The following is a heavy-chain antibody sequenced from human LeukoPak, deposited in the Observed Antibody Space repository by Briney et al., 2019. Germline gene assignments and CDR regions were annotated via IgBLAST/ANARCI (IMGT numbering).Heavy chain of an antibody. J-gene: IGHJ4*02. V-gene: IGHV3-7*01. Sequence: GGALRLSCAASGFTFSSYWMTWVRQAPGKGLEWVANIKQDGSEKYYVDSVKGRVTISRDNAKNSLYLQMNSLRAEDTAVYYCARGGYDSSGYRIEDYWGQGTLVTVSS. CDR3: ARGGYDSSGYRIEDY. D-gene: IGHD3-22*01. CDR2: IKQDGSEK. CDR1: GFTFSSYW.